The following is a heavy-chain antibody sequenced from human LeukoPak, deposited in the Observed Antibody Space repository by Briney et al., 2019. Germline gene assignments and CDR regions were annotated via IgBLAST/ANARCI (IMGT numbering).Heavy chain of an antibody. CDR1: GGTFSSYA. CDR3: ARGDYSNFDY. J-gene: IGHJ4*02. Sequence: SVKVPCKASGGTFSSYAISWVRQAPGQGLEWMGRIIPILGIANYAQKFQGRVTITADKSTSTAYMELSSLRSEDTAVYYCARGDYSNFDYWGQGTLVTVSS. V-gene: IGHV1-69*04. D-gene: IGHD4-11*01. CDR2: IIPILGIA.